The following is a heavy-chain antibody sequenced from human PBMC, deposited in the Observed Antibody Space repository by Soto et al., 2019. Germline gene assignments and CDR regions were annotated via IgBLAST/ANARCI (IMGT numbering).Heavy chain of an antibody. CDR1: RDTFNKYA. CDR3: ARGETYLGV. J-gene: IGHJ6*02. CDR2: IIPIFSSR. D-gene: IGHD3-16*01. Sequence: QVQLVQSGAEVKKPGSSEKVSCKTSRDTFNKYAFNWVRQAPGQGLEWMGWIIPIFSSRNYAEKFQGRVTITADDSTSTAYMELRSLSFEDTAVYYCARGETYLGVWGQGTTVTVSS. V-gene: IGHV1-69*01.